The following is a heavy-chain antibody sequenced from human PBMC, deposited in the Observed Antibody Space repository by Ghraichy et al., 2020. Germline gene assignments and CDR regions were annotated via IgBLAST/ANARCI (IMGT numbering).Heavy chain of an antibody. CDR2: INPSGGST. D-gene: IGHD5-18*01. Sequence: ASVKVSCKASGYTFTSYYMHWVRQAPGQGLEWMGIINPSGGSTSYAQKFQGRVTMTRDTSTSTVYMELSSLRSEDTAVYYCARERVDREWIQLWLRSGWFDPWGQGTLVTVSS. V-gene: IGHV1-46*01. CDR3: ARERVDREWIQLWLRSGWFDP. J-gene: IGHJ5*02. CDR1: GYTFTSYY.